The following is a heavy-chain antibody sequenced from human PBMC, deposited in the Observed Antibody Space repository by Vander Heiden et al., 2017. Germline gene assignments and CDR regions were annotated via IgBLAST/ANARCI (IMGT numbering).Heavy chain of an antibody. CDR2: ISYDGSNK. CDR3: ARDLGTTVTENHAYYYYYGMDV. D-gene: IGHD4-17*01. V-gene: IGHV3-30-3*01. CDR1: RFTFSSSS. J-gene: IGHJ6*02. Sequence: VQLVESGVGVVQPGRSLRISCAPSRFTFSSSSMHWVRQAPGKGLEWVAVISYDGSNKYYADSVKGRFTISRDHSKNTLYLQMNSLRAEDTAVYYCARDLGTTVTENHAYYYYYGMDVWGQGTTVTVSS.